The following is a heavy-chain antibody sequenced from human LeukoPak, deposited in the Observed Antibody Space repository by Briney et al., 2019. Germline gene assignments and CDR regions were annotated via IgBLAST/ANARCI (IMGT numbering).Heavy chain of an antibody. D-gene: IGHD6-19*01. V-gene: IGHV4-34*01. Sequence: SETLSLTCAVYGGSFSGYYWSWIRQPPGKGLEWIGEINHSGSTNYNPSLKSRVTISVDTSKNQFSLKLKSVTAADTAVYYCARRTYTSGWPFDYWGQGTLVTVST. CDR3: ARRTYTSGWPFDY. J-gene: IGHJ4*02. CDR1: GGSFSGYY. CDR2: INHSGST.